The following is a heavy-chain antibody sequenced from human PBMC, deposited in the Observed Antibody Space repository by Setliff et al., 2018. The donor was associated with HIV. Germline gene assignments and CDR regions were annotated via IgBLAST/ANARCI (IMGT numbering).Heavy chain of an antibody. J-gene: IGHJ5*01. D-gene: IGHD1-26*01. Sequence: SETLSLTCKVSGGSFNTKRTKWGWIRQSPGKGLEWIGSIFYFGSVTYNPSLKSRPLISIGTSKTQFSLNLRSVTAADTAVYYCVRELLGSGGTVPEVNFFDSWGQGTLVTVS. V-gene: IGHV4-39*07. CDR1: GGSFNTKRTK. CDR2: IFYFGSV. CDR3: VRELLGSGGTVPEVNFFDS.